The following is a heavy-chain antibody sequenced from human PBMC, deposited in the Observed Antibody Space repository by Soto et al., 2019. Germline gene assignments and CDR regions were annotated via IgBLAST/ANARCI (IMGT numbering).Heavy chain of an antibody. J-gene: IGHJ6*02. Sequence: QVQLVQSGAEVKKPGASVKVSCKASGYTFSTSAMHWVRQAPGQSLEWMGWINADNGNTEYSQRFQGRVTITRDTSATTTYMELSSLRFEDTAVYYCSRADGLDVWGQGTTVTVSS. CDR2: INADNGNT. D-gene: IGHD6-19*01. CDR1: GYTFSTSA. V-gene: IGHV1-3*01. CDR3: SRADGLDV.